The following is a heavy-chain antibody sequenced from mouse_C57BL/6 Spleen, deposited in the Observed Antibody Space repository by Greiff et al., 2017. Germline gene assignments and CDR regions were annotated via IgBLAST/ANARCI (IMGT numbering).Heavy chain of an antibody. CDR2: IDPEDGET. V-gene: IGHV14-2*01. J-gene: IGHJ2*01. CDR3: ATLYDYDERDFDY. D-gene: IGHD2-4*01. CDR1: GFNIKDYY. Sequence: EVKLMESGAELVKPGASVKLSCTASGFNIKDYYMHWVKQRTEQGLEWIGRIDPEDGETKYAPKFQGKATITADTSSNTTYLQLSSLKSEDTAVYYCATLYDYDERDFDYWGQGTTLTVSS.